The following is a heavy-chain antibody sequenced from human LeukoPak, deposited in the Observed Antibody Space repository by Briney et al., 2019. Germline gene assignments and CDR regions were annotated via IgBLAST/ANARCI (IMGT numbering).Heavy chain of an antibody. V-gene: IGHV3-30*18. J-gene: IGHJ4*02. D-gene: IGHD3-10*01. CDR3: AKDNTYYYGSGSYYFYFDY. Sequence: GGSLRLSCAASGFTFSSSGMHWVRQAPGKGLEWVAMISYDGSNKYFADSVKGRFIISRDNSKNTLYLQMDSLRAEDTAVYYCAKDNTYYYGSGSYYFYFDYWGQGTLVTVSS. CDR1: GFTFSSSG. CDR2: ISYDGSNK.